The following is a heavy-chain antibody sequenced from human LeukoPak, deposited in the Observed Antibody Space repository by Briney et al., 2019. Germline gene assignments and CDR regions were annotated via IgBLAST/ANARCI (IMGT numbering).Heavy chain of an antibody. D-gene: IGHD1-26*01. CDR2: IYYSGST. Sequence: PSETLSLTCTVSGGSISSSSYYWGWIRQPPGKGLEWIGSIYYSGSTYYNPSLKSRVTISVDTSKNQFSLKLSSVTAADTAVYYCARGGRWDQSYYYGMDVWGQGTTVTVSS. V-gene: IGHV4-39*07. CDR1: GGSISSSSYY. J-gene: IGHJ6*02. CDR3: ARGGRWDQSYYYGMDV.